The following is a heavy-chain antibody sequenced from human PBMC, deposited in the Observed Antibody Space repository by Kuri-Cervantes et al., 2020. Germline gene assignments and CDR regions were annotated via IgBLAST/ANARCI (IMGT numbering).Heavy chain of an antibody. J-gene: IGHJ4*02. CDR2: IWYDGSNK. D-gene: IGHD3-16*02. CDR3: AREGYDYVWGSYRYLDY. CDR1: GFTFSSYG. V-gene: IGHV3-33*01. Sequence: GESLKISCAASGFTFSSYGMHWVRQAPGKGLEGVAVIWYDGSNKYYADSVKGRFTISRDNYKNTLYLQMNSLRAEDTAVYYCAREGYDYVWGSYRYLDYWGQGTLVTVSS.